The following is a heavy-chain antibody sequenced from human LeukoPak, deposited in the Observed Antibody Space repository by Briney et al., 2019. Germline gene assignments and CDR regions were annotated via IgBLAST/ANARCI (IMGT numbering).Heavy chain of an antibody. CDR3: AKDRDGYNLPDAFDI. J-gene: IGHJ3*02. CDR1: GFSPSAYG. V-gene: IGHV3-33*06. CDR2: IWYDGTSK. D-gene: IGHD5-24*01. Sequence: GRSLRLSCAASGFSPSAYGVHWVRQAPGKGLEWVAVIWYDGTSKDYADSVKGRFTLSRDNSKNTLYLQMNSLRAEDTAVYYCAKDRDGYNLPDAFDIWGQGTMVTVSS.